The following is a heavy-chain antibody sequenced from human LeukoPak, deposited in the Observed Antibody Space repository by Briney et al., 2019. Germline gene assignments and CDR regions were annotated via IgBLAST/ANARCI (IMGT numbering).Heavy chain of an antibody. J-gene: IGHJ4*02. CDR1: GFTFSSYA. D-gene: IGHD4-17*01. CDR3: AKDLTTVTTGRYYFDY. V-gene: IGHV3-23*01. CDR2: ISGSGGST. Sequence: GGSLRLPCAASGFTFSSYAMSWVRQAPGKGLEWVSAISGSGGSTYYADSVKGRFTISRDNSKNTLYLQMNSLRAEDTAVYYCAKDLTTVTTGRYYFDYWGQGTLVTVSS.